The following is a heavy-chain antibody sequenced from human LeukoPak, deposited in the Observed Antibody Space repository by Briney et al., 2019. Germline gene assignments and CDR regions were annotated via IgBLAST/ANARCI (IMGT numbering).Heavy chain of an antibody. D-gene: IGHD4-17*01. V-gene: IGHV1-46*01. CDR3: ARPYGDSSQGDAFDI. CDR2: INPSGGST. Sequence: GASVKVSCKASGYTFTSYYMHWVRQAPGQGLEWMGLINPSGGSTSYAQKFQGRVTMTRDTSTSTVYMELSSLRSEDTAVYYCARPYGDSSQGDAFDIWGQGTMVTVSS. CDR1: GYTFTSYY. J-gene: IGHJ3*02.